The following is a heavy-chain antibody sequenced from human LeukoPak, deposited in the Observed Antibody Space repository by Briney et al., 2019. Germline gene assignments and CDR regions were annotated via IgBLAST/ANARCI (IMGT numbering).Heavy chain of an antibody. V-gene: IGHV4-4*07. D-gene: IGHD2-2*01. CDR2: IYTSGST. J-gene: IGHJ5*02. CDR3: ARDPPVTSPLIGNWFDP. Sequence: SETLSLTCTVSGGSISSYYWSWIRQPAGKGLEWIGRIYTSGSTNYNPSLKSRVTMSVDTSKNQFSLKLSSVTAADTAVYYCARDPPVTSPLIGNWFDPWGQGTLGTVSS. CDR1: GGSISSYY.